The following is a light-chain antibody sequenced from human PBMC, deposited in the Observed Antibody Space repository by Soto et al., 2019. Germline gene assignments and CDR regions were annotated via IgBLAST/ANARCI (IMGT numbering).Light chain of an antibody. CDR1: QSVSSD. J-gene: IGKJ1*01. CDR2: DAS. Sequence: IATRQSPATPSVAPEKSATLSCRASQSVSSDLAWYHQKPGQAPRLLMYDASSRATGIPDGFSGSGSGTDFTLTISRLEPEDFAVYYCQQYSSSRTFGQGTKVDIK. CDR3: QQYSSSRT. V-gene: IGKV3-20*01.